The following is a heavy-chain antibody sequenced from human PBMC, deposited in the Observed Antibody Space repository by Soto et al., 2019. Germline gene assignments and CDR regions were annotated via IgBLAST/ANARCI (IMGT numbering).Heavy chain of an antibody. CDR2: IYYSGST. Sequence: PSETLSLTCTVSGGSISSGDYYWSWIRQPPGKGLEWIGYIYYSGSTYYNPSLKSRVTISVDTSKNQFSLKLSSVTAADTAVYYCARSYPRPYYFDYWGQGTLVTVSS. V-gene: IGHV4-30-4*01. J-gene: IGHJ4*02. CDR1: GGSISSGDYY. CDR3: ARSYPRPYYFDY.